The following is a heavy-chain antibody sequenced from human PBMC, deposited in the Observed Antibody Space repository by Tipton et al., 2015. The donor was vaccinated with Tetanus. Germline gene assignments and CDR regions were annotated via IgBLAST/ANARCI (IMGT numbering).Heavy chain of an antibody. J-gene: IGHJ4*02. Sequence: TLSLTCTVSGGSISSSSYYWGWIRQPPGKGLEWIGNIFYIGSAYYNPSLRSRVTISVDTSKNQFSLKLSSVTAADTALYYCARRVTMPSAPSRCFDNWGQGTLVTVSS. CDR3: ARRVTMPSAPSRCFDN. CDR1: GGSISSSSYY. CDR2: IFYIGSA. D-gene: IGHD4/OR15-4a*01. V-gene: IGHV4-39*01.